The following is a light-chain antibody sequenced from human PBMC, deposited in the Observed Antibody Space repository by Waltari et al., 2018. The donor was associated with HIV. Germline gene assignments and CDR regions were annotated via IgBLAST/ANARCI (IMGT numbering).Light chain of an antibody. CDR1: SPNTGSST. Sequence: QSVLTQPPSASGTPGHRVTISCSGSSPNTGSSTGNCYQHLPATAPKLLIFRNSQRPSWVPDLFSASKSGTSASLAIIGLQSEDEDDYYCAAWDDSLNGYVFGTGTRVTVL. CDR2: RNS. CDR3: AAWDDSLNGYV. J-gene: IGLJ1*01. V-gene: IGLV1-44*01.